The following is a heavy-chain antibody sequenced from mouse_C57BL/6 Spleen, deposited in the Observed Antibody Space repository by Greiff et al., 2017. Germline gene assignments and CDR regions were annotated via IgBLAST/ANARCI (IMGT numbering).Heavy chain of an antibody. CDR2: IYPGDGDT. D-gene: IGHD3-3*01. Sequence: QVQLKQSGPELVKPGASVKISCKASGYAFSSSWMNWVKQRPGKGLEWIGRIYPGDGDTNYNGKFKGKATLTADKSSSTAYMQLSSLTSEDSAVYFCASLSFRDYFDYWGQGTTLTVSS. J-gene: IGHJ2*01. V-gene: IGHV1-82*01. CDR3: ASLSFRDYFDY. CDR1: GYAFSSSW.